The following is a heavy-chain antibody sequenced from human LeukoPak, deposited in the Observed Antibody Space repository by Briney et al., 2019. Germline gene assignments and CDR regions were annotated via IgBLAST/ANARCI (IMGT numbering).Heavy chain of an antibody. D-gene: IGHD6-13*01. V-gene: IGHV3-21*01. CDR3: ARDGAYSSSWYGYYYYGMDV. CDR1: GFTFSSYS. Sequence: GGSLRLSCVASGFTFSSYSMNWVRQAPGKGLEWVSSISSSSSYIYYADSVKGRFTISRDNAKNLLYLQMNSLRAEDTAVYYCARDGAYSSSWYGYYYYGMDVWGQGTTVTVSS. J-gene: IGHJ6*02. CDR2: ISSSSSYI.